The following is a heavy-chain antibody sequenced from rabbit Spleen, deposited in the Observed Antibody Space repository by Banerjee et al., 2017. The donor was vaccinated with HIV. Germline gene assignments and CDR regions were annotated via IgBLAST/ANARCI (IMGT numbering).Heavy chain of an antibody. CDR1: GIDFSSKYW. D-gene: IGHD6-1*01. Sequence: QSLEESGGDLVKPGASLTLTCKASGIDFSSKYWMCWVRQAPGKGLEWIAGIYADNSGGAYYASWVNGRFTISKASSTTVTLQMTSLTAADTANYFCARNDANGAFTLWGPGTLVTVS. CDR2: IYADNSGGA. CDR3: ARNDANGAFTL. J-gene: IGHJ4*01. V-gene: IGHV1S40*01.